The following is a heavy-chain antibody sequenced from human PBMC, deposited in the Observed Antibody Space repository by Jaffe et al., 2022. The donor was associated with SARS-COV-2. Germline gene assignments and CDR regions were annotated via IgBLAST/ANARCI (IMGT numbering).Heavy chain of an antibody. V-gene: IGHV3-30*18. CDR3: AKDLNGRYSGYDFPTNYYYYGMDV. D-gene: IGHD5-12*01. CDR1: GFTFSSYG. J-gene: IGHJ6*02. Sequence: QVQLVESGGGVVQPGRSLRLSCAASGFTFSSYGMHWVRQAPGKGLEWVAVISYDGSNKYYADSVKGRFTISRDNSKNTLYLQMNSLRAEDTAVYYCAKDLNGRYSGYDFPTNYYYYGMDVWGQGTTVTVSS. CDR2: ISYDGSNK.